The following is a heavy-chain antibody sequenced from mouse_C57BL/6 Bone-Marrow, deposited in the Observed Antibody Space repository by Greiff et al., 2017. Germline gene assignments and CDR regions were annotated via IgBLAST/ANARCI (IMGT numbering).Heavy chain of an antibody. Sequence: QVQLLQPGAELVKPGASVKLSCKASGYTFTSYWMHWVKQRPGQGLEWIGMIHPNSGSTNYNEKFKSKATLTVDKSSSTAYMQLSSLTSEDSAVYYCARHRGNYLYAMDYWGQGTSGTVSS. J-gene: IGHJ4*01. CDR1: GYTFTSYW. V-gene: IGHV1-64*01. CDR3: ARHRGNYLYAMDY. D-gene: IGHD2-1*01. CDR2: IHPNSGST.